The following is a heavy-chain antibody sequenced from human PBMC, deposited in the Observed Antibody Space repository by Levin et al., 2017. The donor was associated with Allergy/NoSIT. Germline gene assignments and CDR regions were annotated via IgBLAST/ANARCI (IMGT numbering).Heavy chain of an antibody. CDR3: ASTSYCGGDCYSNDAFDI. Sequence: SETLSLTCTVSGGSISSSSYYWGWIRQPPGKGLEWIGSIYYSGSTYYNPSLKSRVTISVDTSKNQFSLKLSSVTAADTAVYYCASTSYCGGDCYSNDAFDIWGQGTMVTVSS. J-gene: IGHJ3*02. V-gene: IGHV4-39*01. CDR2: IYYSGST. CDR1: GGSISSSSYY. D-gene: IGHD2-21*02.